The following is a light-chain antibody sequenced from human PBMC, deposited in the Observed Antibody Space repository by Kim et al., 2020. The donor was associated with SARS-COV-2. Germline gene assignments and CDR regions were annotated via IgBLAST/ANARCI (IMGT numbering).Light chain of an antibody. J-gene: IGLJ3*02. CDR3: YSYAGGRRL. CDR1: SDVIGSYNP. CDR2: EGT. Sequence: QSALTQPASVSGSPGQPITISCTGTSDVIGSYNPVSWYQQHPGKAPKLIIYEGTERPSGISYRFSGSKSGTTASLTISGLQAEDEADYYCYSYAGGRRLFGGGTKVTVL. V-gene: IGLV2-23*01.